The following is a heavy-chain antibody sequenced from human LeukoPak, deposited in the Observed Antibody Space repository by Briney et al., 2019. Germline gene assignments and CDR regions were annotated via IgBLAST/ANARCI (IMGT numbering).Heavy chain of an antibody. CDR1: GFTFSSYW. CDR2: IKQDGSVK. CDR3: ARVWDQLLPNYGMDV. D-gene: IGHD2-2*01. V-gene: IGHV3-7*01. Sequence: GGSLRLSCAASGFTFSSYWMSWVRQAPGKGLEWVANIKQDGSVKYYVDSVKGRFTISRDNAKNSLYLQMNSLRAEDTAVYYCARVWDQLLPNYGMDVWGQGTTVTVSS. J-gene: IGHJ6*02.